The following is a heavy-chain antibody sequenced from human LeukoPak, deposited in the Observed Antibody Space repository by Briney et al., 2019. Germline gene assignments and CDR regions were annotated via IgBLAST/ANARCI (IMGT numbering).Heavy chain of an antibody. D-gene: IGHD6-19*01. CDR3: ARSPYSSGWYLKYYFDY. Sequence: PSETLSLTCTVSGGSISSYYWSWIRQPPGKGPEWIGYIYYSGSTNYNPSLKSRVTISVDTSKNQFSLKLSSVTAADTAVYYCARSPYSSGWYLKYYFDYWGQGTLVTVSS. CDR1: GGSISSYY. CDR2: IYYSGST. J-gene: IGHJ4*02. V-gene: IGHV4-59*01.